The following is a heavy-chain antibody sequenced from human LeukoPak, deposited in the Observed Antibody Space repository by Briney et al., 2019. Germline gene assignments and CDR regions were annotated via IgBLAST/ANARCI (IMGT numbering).Heavy chain of an antibody. CDR3: ARGTPYCSNASCYNY. V-gene: IGHV1-8*01. J-gene: IGHJ4*02. CDR1: GYTFSGHD. CDR2: MNPNSGNT. D-gene: IGHD2-2*02. Sequence: ASVKVSCKASGYTFSGHDINWVRQAPGQGLEWMGWMNPNSGNTGYAQKFQGRVTMTRDTSISTAYMELSSLTSEDTAVYYCARGTPYCSNASCYNYWGQGTLVTVSS.